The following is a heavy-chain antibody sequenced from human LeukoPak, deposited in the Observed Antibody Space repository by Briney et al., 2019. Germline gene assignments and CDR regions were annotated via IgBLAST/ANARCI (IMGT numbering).Heavy chain of an antibody. CDR1: GFTFSHCA. CDR3: VRGSKIRGVIPEGEFDY. D-gene: IGHD3-10*01. V-gene: IGHV3-30*03. J-gene: IGHJ4*02. Sequence: AGGSLRLSCAASGFTFSHCAMHWVRQAPGKGLEWVAVISYDGKKNYYADSVKGRFTLTRDDSANTLSLQMNSLRAEDTAVYYCVRGSKIRGVIPEGEFDYWGQGTLVTVSS. CDR2: ISYDGKKN.